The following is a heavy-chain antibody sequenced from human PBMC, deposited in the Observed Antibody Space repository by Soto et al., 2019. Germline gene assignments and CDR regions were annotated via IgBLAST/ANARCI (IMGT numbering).Heavy chain of an antibody. D-gene: IGHD1-26*01. Sequence: EVQLLESGGGLVQPGGSLRLSCAASGFTFSSYAMKWVRQAPGQGLEWVSLIGESGTPTYYADSVKGRFTISRENSGNTLFLEMYILRAEDTSVYYCASYIPSVRYYGLGVWGQGTTVTVSS. J-gene: IGHJ6*02. CDR3: ASYIPSVRYYGLGV. CDR1: GFTFSSYA. V-gene: IGHV3-23*01. CDR2: IGESGTPT.